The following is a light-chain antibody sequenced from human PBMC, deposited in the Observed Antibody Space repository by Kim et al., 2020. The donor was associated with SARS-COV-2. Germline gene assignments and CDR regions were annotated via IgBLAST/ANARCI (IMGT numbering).Light chain of an antibody. CDR1: SLSSYY. J-gene: IGLJ3*02. V-gene: IGLV3-19*01. CDR3: NSRDTSSNHVL. CDR2: GKN. Sequence: ALGQTVKITCQGDSLSSYYASWYQQKPGQAPLLVIYGKNNRPSGIPDRFSGSGSGNTASLTITGAQAEDEADYYCNSRDTSSNHVLFGGGTQLTVL.